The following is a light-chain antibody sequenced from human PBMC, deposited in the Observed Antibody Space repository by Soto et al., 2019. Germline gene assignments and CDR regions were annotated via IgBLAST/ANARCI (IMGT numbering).Light chain of an antibody. CDR3: RQYGYSLGFA. V-gene: IGKV3-20*01. J-gene: IGKJ4*01. CDR1: QSVSSY. CDR2: DAS. Sequence: IVLTQSPGTLSLSPGERTTLSCRASQSVSSYLAWYQQKPGQAPRLLIYDASNRATGIPARFSGSGSGTDFTLTISRLEPEDFAVYYCRQYGYSLGFAFGGGTKV.